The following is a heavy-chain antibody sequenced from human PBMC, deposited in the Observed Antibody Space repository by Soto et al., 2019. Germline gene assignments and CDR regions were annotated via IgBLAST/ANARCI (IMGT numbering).Heavy chain of an antibody. Sequence: EVQLLESGGGLVQPGGSLRLSCAASGFTFSSYAMSWVRQAPGKGLEWVSTLSGSGYNTDYADSVRGRFTISRDVSRNTLYLQMNSLRGEDTAVYYCVKGGSYYYYMDVWGKGTTVTVSS. J-gene: IGHJ6*03. CDR1: GFTFSSYA. D-gene: IGHD1-26*01. CDR2: LSGSGYNT. V-gene: IGHV3-23*01. CDR3: VKGGSYYYYMDV.